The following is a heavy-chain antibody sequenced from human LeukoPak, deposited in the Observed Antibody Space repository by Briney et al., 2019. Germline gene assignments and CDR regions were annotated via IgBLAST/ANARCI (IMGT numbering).Heavy chain of an antibody. V-gene: IGHV1-24*01. CDR3: ATGGYLVDY. CDR1: GGTFSSYA. J-gene: IGHJ4*02. D-gene: IGHD2-2*01. Sequence: GASVRVSCKASGGTFSSYAISWVRQAPGKGLEWMGGFDPEDGETIYAQKFQGRVTMTEDTSTDTAYMELSSLRSEDTAVYYCATGGYLVDYWGQGTLVTVSS. CDR2: FDPEDGET.